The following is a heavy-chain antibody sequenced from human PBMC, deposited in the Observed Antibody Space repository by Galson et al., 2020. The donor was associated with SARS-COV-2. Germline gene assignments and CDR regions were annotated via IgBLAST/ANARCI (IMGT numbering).Heavy chain of an antibody. J-gene: IGHJ6*01. D-gene: IGHD6-13*01. CDR1: GGSISSGSYY. Sequence: SETLSLTCTVSGGSISSGSYYWTWIRQPAGKGLEWIGRFYTSGSTSYNPSLQSRVTISVDTSKNQFSLRLSPVTAADTAVYYCARVLAAAGYYYGMDVWGQGTTVTVSS. V-gene: IGHV4-61*02. CDR3: ARVLAAAGYYYGMDV. CDR2: FYTSGST.